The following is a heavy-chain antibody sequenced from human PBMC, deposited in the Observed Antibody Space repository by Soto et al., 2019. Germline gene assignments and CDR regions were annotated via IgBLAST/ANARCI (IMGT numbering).Heavy chain of an antibody. CDR1: GGSISSGDYY. J-gene: IGHJ5*02. D-gene: IGHD2-21*01. CDR3: ARGGLPLWNWFDP. Sequence: SETLSLTCTVSGGSISSGDYYWSWIRQPPGKGLEWIGYIYYSGSTYYNPSLKSRVTISVDTSKNQFSLKLSSVTAADTAVYYCARGGLPLWNWFDPWGQGTLVTVSS. V-gene: IGHV4-30-4*01. CDR2: IYYSGST.